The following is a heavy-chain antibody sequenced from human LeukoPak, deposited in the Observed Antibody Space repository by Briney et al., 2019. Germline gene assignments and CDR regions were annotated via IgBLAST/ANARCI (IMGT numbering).Heavy chain of an antibody. CDR1: SGSITSSSYY. V-gene: IGHV4-39*01. CDR2: FYYSGNT. J-gene: IGHJ4*02. CDR3: ARSGRDFWSGTSSGIDY. Sequence: SETLSLTCTVSSGSITSSSYYWGWIRQPPGKGLVWIGSFYYSGNTYYNPSLKSRVTISVDTSKNQFSLKLSSVTAADTEVYYCARSGRDFWSGTSSGIDYWGQGTLVTVSS. D-gene: IGHD3-3*01.